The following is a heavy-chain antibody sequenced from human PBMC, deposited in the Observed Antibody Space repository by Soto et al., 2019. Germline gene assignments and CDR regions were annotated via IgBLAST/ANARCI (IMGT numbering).Heavy chain of an antibody. J-gene: IGHJ4*02. D-gene: IGHD2-15*01. CDR2: IYYSGTT. Sequence: PSETLSLTCAVSGYSISSSNWWGWIRQPPGKGLEWILYIYYSGTTYYNPSLKSRVTMSVDTSKNQFSLKLTSVTAVDTAVYYCARRDMQGPIDSWGQGTLVTVS. CDR3: ARRDMQGPIDS. CDR1: GYSISSSNW. V-gene: IGHV4-28*01.